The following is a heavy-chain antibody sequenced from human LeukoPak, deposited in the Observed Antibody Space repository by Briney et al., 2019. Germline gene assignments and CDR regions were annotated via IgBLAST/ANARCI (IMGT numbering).Heavy chain of an antibody. D-gene: IGHD6-13*01. CDR3: ARVGSWHDFDF. CDR2: IYYSGST. J-gene: IGHJ4*02. CDR1: GGSISSYY. V-gene: IGHV4-59*01. Sequence: SETLSLTCTVSGGSISSYYWSWIRQPPGKGLEWIGSIYYSGSTYYNPSLKSRVTMSVDTSKNQFSLKLSSVTAADTAVYYCARVGSWHDFDFWGQGTLVTVSS.